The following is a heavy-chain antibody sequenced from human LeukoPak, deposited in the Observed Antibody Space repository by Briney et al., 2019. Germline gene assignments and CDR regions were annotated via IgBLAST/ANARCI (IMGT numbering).Heavy chain of an antibody. CDR3: ARVRDYYDSSGYTDAFDI. CDR1: GYTFTSYD. D-gene: IGHD3-22*01. Sequence: GASVKVSCKASGYTFTSYDINWVRQATGQGLEWMGWMNPNSGNTGYAQKFQGRVTMTRNTSISTAYMELSSLRSEGTAVYYCARVRDYYDSSGYTDAFDIWGQGTMVTVSS. J-gene: IGHJ3*02. V-gene: IGHV1-8*01. CDR2: MNPNSGNT.